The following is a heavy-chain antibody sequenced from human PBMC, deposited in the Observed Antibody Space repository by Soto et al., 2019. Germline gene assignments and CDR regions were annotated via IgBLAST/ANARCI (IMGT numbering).Heavy chain of an antibody. D-gene: IGHD6-19*01. J-gene: IGHJ5*02. V-gene: IGHV4-34*01. CDR2: INHSGST. CDR1: GGSFSGYY. Sequence: SETLSLTCAVYGGSFSGYYWSWIRQPPGKGLEWIGEINHSGSTNYNPSLKSRVTISVDTSKNQFSLKLSSVTAADTAVYYCARAPRMTVSSGWYHRWFDPWGQGTLVTVSS. CDR3: ARAPRMTVSSGWYHRWFDP.